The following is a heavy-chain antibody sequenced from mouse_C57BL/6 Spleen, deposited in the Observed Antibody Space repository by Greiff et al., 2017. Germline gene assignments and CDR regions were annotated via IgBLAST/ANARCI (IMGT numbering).Heavy chain of an antibody. Sequence: VQLQQSGPELVKPGASVKLSCKASGYTFTSYDINWVKQRPGQGLEWIGWIYPGGGSTKYNEKFKGKATLTVDTASSTAYMELHSLTSEDSAVYFCARVDGYYPSLAMDDWGQVTSVTVSS. D-gene: IGHD2-3*01. CDR3: ARVDGYYPSLAMDD. CDR2: IYPGGGST. J-gene: IGHJ4*01. CDR1: GYTFTSYD. V-gene: IGHV1-85*01.